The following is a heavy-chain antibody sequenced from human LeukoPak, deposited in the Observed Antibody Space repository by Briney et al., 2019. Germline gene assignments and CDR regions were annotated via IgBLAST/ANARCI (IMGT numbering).Heavy chain of an antibody. CDR3: AXXXVRGVILGYYMDV. V-gene: IGHV1-8*03. CDR1: GYTFTSYD. CDR2: MNPNSGNT. Sequence: GASVKVSCKASGYTFTSYDINWVRQATGQGLEWMGWMNPNSGNTGYAQKFQGRVTITRNTSITTAYMELSSLRSEDTAVYYCAXXXVRGVILGYYMDVWGKGTTVTVSS. D-gene: IGHD3-10*01. J-gene: IGHJ6*03.